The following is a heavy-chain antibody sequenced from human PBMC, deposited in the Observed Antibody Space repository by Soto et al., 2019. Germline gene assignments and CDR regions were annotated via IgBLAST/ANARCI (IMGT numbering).Heavy chain of an antibody. V-gene: IGHV3-9*01. CDR1: GLTFDDYA. CDR2: ISWNSGSI. CDR3: AWGRGSDILTGYYPYFDC. J-gene: IGHJ4*02. Sequence: EVQLVESGGGLVQSGKSLRLSCAASGLTFDDYAMHWVRQAPGKDLEWVSGISWNSGSIGYADSVKGRFTISRDNAKTSLYLQMNSVRARDTALYYCAWGRGSDILTGYYPYFDCWGLGTLVTVSS. D-gene: IGHD3-9*01.